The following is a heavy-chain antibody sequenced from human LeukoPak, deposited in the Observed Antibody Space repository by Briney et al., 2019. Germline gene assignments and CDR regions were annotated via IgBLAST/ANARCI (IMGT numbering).Heavy chain of an antibody. CDR2: ISSTSSFI. Sequence: PGGSLRLSCAASGFTFSSYAMNWVRQAPGKGLEWVSSISSTSSFIYYADSVKGRFTISRDNTKNSLYLQMNSLRAEDTAVYYCARGGRIVAPGGTPLYDYWGQGTLVTVSS. D-gene: IGHD6-13*01. CDR3: ARGGRIVAPGGTPLYDY. J-gene: IGHJ4*02. CDR1: GFTFSSYA. V-gene: IGHV3-21*01.